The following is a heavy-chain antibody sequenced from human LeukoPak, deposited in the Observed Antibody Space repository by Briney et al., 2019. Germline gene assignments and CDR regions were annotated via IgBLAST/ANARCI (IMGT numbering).Heavy chain of an antibody. Sequence: GGSLRLSCAASGFTFSSYWMSWVRQAPGKGLEWVANIKQDGSEKYYVDSVKGRFTISRDNAKNSLYLQMNSLRAEDTAVYYCARELWFGELSAYYYGMDVWGEGTTVTVSS. CDR1: GFTFSSYW. CDR2: IKQDGSEK. D-gene: IGHD3-10*01. V-gene: IGHV3-7*03. J-gene: IGHJ6*04. CDR3: ARELWFGELSAYYYGMDV.